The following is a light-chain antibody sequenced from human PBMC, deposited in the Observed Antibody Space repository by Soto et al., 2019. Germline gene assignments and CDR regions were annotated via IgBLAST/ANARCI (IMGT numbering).Light chain of an antibody. CDR3: QHYGRSPIFT. CDR2: GAS. V-gene: IGKV3-20*01. Sequence: EIVLTQSPGTLSLSPGERATLSCRASQSISSIYLAWYQQKPGQDPRLLIYGASSRATDIPDRFSGSGSGTDFTLTISRLEPEDFAVYYCQHYGRSPIFTFGPGTTVDIK. J-gene: IGKJ3*01. CDR1: QSISSIY.